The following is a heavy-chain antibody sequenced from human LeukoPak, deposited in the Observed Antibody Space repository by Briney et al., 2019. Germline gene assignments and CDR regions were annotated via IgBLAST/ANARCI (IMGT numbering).Heavy chain of an antibody. Sequence: ASVKVSCKASGYTFTSYYMHWVRQAPRQGLEWMGTINPSGGSTSYAQKFQGRVTMTRDTSTSTVYMELSSLRSEDTAVYYCARDIGPYSLIDYWGQGTLVTVSS. V-gene: IGHV1-46*01. D-gene: IGHD2-21*01. CDR2: INPSGGST. CDR3: ARDIGPYSLIDY. CDR1: GYTFTSYY. J-gene: IGHJ4*02.